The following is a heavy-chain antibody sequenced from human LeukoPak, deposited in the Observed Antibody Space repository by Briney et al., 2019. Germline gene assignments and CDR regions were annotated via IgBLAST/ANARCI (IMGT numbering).Heavy chain of an antibody. CDR3: ARGPPPGYSSGWYDV. Sequence: KPSETLSLTCTVSGGSISSYYWSWIRQPPGKGLEWIGYIYYSGSTNYNPSLKSRVTISVDTSKNQFSLKLSSVTAADTAVYYCARGPPPGYSSGWYDVWGQGTLVTVSS. CDR2: IYYSGST. V-gene: IGHV4-59*01. J-gene: IGHJ5*02. D-gene: IGHD6-19*01. CDR1: GGSISSYY.